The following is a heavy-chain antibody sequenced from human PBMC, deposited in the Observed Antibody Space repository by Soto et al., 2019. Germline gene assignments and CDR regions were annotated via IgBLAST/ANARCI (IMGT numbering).Heavy chain of an antibody. CDR3: TRGAGAPWVRFDS. Sequence: SETLSLTCGVSGYSITSGFYCGFVRESPGKGLEWIGTISYSAKTFYNPSLASRFSMAVDSPKNQFSLRLTSVTAADTALYYCTRGAGAPWVRFDSWGRGILVTVSS. CDR2: ISYSAKT. J-gene: IGHJ4*02. V-gene: IGHV4-38-2*01. D-gene: IGHD3-16*01. CDR1: GYSITSGFY.